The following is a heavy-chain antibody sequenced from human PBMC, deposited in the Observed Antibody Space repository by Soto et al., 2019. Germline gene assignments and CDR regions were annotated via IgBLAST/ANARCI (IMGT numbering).Heavy chain of an antibody. CDR2: IYTSGST. CDR3: ARDPERHSSGWYGAYYYYYYGMDV. CDR1: GGSISSYY. V-gene: IGHV4-4*07. D-gene: IGHD6-19*01. Sequence: QVQLQESGPGLVKPSETLSLTCTVSGGSISSYYWSWIRQPAGKGLEWIGRIYTSGSTNYNPSLKRRVTMSVDTSKNQFSLKLSSVTAADTAVYYCARDPERHSSGWYGAYYYYYYGMDVWGQGTTVTVSS. J-gene: IGHJ6*02.